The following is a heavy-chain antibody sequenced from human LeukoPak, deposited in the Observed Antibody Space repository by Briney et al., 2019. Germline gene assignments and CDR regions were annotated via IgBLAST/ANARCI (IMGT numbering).Heavy chain of an antibody. V-gene: IGHV3-23*01. CDR1: GFSFSDYA. CDR3: ARARWNGVYYFDY. D-gene: IGHD1-1*01. CDR2: ITGGGKT. Sequence: GGSLRLSCAASGFSFSDYAMSWVRQAPGKGPEWVSAITGGGKTHYADSVKGRFTISRDGSKNMLYLQMNSLRAEDTAVYYCARARWNGVYYFDYWGQGTLVTVSS. J-gene: IGHJ4*02.